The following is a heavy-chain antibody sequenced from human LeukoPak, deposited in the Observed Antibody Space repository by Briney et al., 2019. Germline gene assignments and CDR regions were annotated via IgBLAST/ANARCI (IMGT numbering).Heavy chain of an antibody. Sequence: GASVKVSCKASGGTFSSYAISWVRQAPGHGLEWMGRIIPILGIANYAQKFQGRVTITADKSTSTAYMELSSLRSEDTAVYYCAREGFREKIAVADYDYWGQGTLVTVSS. CDR2: IIPILGIA. J-gene: IGHJ4*02. V-gene: IGHV1-69*04. D-gene: IGHD6-19*01. CDR3: AREGFREKIAVADYDY. CDR1: GGTFSSYA.